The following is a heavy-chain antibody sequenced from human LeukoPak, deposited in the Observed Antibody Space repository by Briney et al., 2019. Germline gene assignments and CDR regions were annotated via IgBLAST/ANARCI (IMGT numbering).Heavy chain of an antibody. CDR2: INPNSGGT. D-gene: IGHD2-15*01. J-gene: IGHJ6*02. CDR1: GYTFTGYY. Sequence: ASVKVSCKASGYTFTGYYMHWVRQAPGQGLELMGWINPNSGGTNYAQKFQGRVTMTRDTSISTAYMELSRLRSDDTAVYYCARDYVVVVAATVPYYGMDVWGQGTTVTVSS. V-gene: IGHV1-2*02. CDR3: ARDYVVVVAATVPYYGMDV.